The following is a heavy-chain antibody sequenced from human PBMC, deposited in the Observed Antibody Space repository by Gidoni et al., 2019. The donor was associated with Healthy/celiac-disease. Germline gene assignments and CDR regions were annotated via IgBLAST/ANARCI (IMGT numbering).Heavy chain of an antibody. CDR3: AKLAPGMIVVEY. CDR1: GFTVSIYA. CDR2: ISGSGGST. D-gene: IGHD3-22*01. Sequence: EVQLLESGGGLVQPGGSLRLSWAACGFTVSIYAMSWVRQAPGKWLEWVSAISGSGGSTYYADSVKGRFTISRDNSKNTLYLQMNSLRAEDTAVYYCAKLAPGMIVVEYWGQGTLVTVSS. J-gene: IGHJ4*02. V-gene: IGHV3-23*01.